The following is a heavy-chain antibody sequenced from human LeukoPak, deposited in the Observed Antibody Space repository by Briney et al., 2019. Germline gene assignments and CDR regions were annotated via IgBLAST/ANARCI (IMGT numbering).Heavy chain of an antibody. CDR2: ISSSSRTI. J-gene: IGHJ6*02. Sequence: PGGSLRLSCAASGFTFSSYSMNWVRQAPGKGLEWVSYISSSSRTIYYADSVKGRFTISRDNAKNSLYLQMNSLGAEDTAVYSCARDAPIVVVPAYYYYGMDGWGQGTTVTVSS. CDR1: GFTFSSYS. V-gene: IGHV3-48*01. CDR3: ARDAPIVVVPAYYYYGMDG. D-gene: IGHD2-2*01.